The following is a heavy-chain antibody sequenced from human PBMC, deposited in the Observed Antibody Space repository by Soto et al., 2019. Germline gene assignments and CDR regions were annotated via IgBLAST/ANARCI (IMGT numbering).Heavy chain of an antibody. V-gene: IGHV3-21*01. J-gene: IGHJ5*02. CDR3: AKSLAARLDLYDA. Sequence: PGGSLRLSCAASGFTFSSYSMNWVRQAPGKGLEWVSSISSSSSYIYYADSVKGRFTISRDNAKNSLYLQMNSLRAEDTAVYYCAKSLAARLDLYDACSRGTRVTVSS. CDR2: ISSSSSYI. D-gene: IGHD6-6*01. CDR1: GFTFSSYS.